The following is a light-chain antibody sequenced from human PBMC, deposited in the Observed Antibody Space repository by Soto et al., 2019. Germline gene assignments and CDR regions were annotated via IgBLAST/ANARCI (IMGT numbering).Light chain of an antibody. V-gene: IGKV1-39*01. Sequence: DIQMTQSPSSLSASIGDRFTVTCRASQNIGSFLNWYRQKPGEAPRLLAYSAFRIQSGVPSRFNASGSGTDFTLSISSLQPEDFSTYYCQQGSTTPITFGLGTRLEIK. CDR2: SAF. CDR3: QQGSTTPIT. J-gene: IGKJ5*01. CDR1: QNIGSF.